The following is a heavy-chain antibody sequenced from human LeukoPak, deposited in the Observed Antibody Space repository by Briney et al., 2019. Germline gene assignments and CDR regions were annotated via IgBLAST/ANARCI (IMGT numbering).Heavy chain of an antibody. V-gene: IGHV3-23*01. D-gene: IGHD2-2*01. CDR2: ISGSGGST. CDR3: AKDSVPSPSFDI. Sequence: GGSLILSCAASGFTFSSYAMSWVRQAPGKGLEWVSAISGSGGSTYYADSVKGRFTISRDNSKNTLYLQMNSLRAEDTAVYYCAKDSVPSPSFDIWAKGQWSPSLQ. J-gene: IGHJ3*02. CDR1: GFTFSSYA.